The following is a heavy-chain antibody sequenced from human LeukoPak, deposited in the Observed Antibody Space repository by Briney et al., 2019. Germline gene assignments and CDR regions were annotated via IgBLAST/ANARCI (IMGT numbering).Heavy chain of an antibody. V-gene: IGHV3-23*01. J-gene: IGHJ4*02. CDR3: AKLAAIWTSAGYYFDY. CDR1: GFTFSSYA. D-gene: IGHD3/OR15-3a*01. Sequence: GGSLRLSCEASGFTFSSYAMTWVRQAPGKGLEWVSGVSSSGGSTYYADSVNGRFTISRDNSKITLYLQMNSLRAEDTAIYYCAKLAAIWTSAGYYFDYWGPGTLVTVSS. CDR2: VSSSGGST.